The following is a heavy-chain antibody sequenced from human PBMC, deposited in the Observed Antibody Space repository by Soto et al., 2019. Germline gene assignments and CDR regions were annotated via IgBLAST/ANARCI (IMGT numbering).Heavy chain of an antibody. CDR1: GGSISSGDYY. D-gene: IGHD7-27*01. CDR3: ARGPSGDKVHY. J-gene: IGHJ4*02. Sequence: PSETLSLTCTVSGGSISSGDYYWSWIRQPPGEGLEWIGHIFDSGTTYTNQSLRSQVAISLDTSKNHFSLTLSSVTAADTAVYYCARGPSGDKVHYWGQGALVTVSS. V-gene: IGHV4-30-4*01. CDR2: IFDSGTT.